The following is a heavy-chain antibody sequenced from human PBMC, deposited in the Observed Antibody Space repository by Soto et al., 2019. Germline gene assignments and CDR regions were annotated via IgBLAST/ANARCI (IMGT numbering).Heavy chain of an antibody. D-gene: IGHD2-8*01. Sequence: PGGSLRLSCAASGFTFSGSAIHWVRQVSGKGLEWVGRIRSKANTYATAYAESVKGRFTISRDDSKNTAYLQMNSLKTEDTAVYYCVPYCSDGVCYNHFDYWGQGTLVTVSS. CDR2: IRSKANTYAT. CDR1: GFTFSGSA. V-gene: IGHV3-73*01. J-gene: IGHJ4*02. CDR3: VPYCSDGVCYNHFDY.